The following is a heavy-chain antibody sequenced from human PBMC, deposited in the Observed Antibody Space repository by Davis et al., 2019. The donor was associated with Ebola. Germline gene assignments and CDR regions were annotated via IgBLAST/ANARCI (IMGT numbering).Heavy chain of an antibody. Sequence: GGSLRLSCAASGFTFSSYGMHWVRQAPGKGLEWVAVIWYDGSNKYYADSVKGRFTISRDNSKNTVYMQMHNLRAEDTAVYYCASREVGLHNLYWGEGTLVSVSS. D-gene: IGHD1-26*01. CDR2: IWYDGSNK. J-gene: IGHJ4*02. CDR3: ASREVGLHNLY. CDR1: GFTFSSYG. V-gene: IGHV3-33*08.